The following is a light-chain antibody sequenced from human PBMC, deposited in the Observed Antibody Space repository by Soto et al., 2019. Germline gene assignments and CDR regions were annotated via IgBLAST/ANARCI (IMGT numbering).Light chain of an antibody. CDR2: DAS. CDR1: QSISFY. J-gene: IGKJ5*01. Sequence: EIVLTQSPATLSLSPGERATLSCRASQSISFYLTWYQHKPGQAPRLLIYDASNRATGIPARFSGSGYGTDFTLTIRSLEPEDFAVYYCQQRSNWPTFGQGTRVEIK. CDR3: QQRSNWPT. V-gene: IGKV3-11*01.